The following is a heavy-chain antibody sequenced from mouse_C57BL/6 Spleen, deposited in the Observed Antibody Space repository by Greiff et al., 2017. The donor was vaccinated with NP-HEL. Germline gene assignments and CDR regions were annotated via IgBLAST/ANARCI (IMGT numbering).Heavy chain of an antibody. Sequence: QVQLQQPGAELVKPGASVKLSCKASGYTFTSYWMQWVKQRPGQGLEWIGEIDPSDSYTNSNQKFKGKATLTVDTSSSTAYMQLSSLTSEDSAVYYCARSVDLLSDYWGQGTTLTVSS. CDR3: ARSVDLLSDY. D-gene: IGHD1-1*01. J-gene: IGHJ2*01. V-gene: IGHV1-50*01. CDR1: GYTFTSYW. CDR2: IDPSDSYT.